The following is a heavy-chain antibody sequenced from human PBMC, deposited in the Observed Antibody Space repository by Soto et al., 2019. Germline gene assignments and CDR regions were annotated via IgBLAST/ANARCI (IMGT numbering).Heavy chain of an antibody. CDR3: VRGYCSSTSCDEGGDYFDY. D-gene: IGHD2-2*01. Sequence: GGSLRLSCAASGFTFGSYSMNWVRQAPGKGLEWVSSISSSSSYIYYADSVKGRFTISRDNAKNSLYLQMNSLRAEDTAVYYCVRGYCSSTSCDEGGDYFDYWGEGTLVTDCS. J-gene: IGHJ4*02. CDR1: GFTFGSYS. V-gene: IGHV3-21*01. CDR2: ISSSSSYI.